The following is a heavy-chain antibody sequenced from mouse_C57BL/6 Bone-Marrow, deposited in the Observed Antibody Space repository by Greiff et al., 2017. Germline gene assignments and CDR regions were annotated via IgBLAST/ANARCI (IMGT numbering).Heavy chain of an antibody. Sequence: QVQLQQSGPGLVQPSQSLSITCTVSGFSLTSYGVHWVRQSPGKGLEWLGVIWSGGSTDYNAAFISRLSISKDNSKSQVFFKMNRLQADDTAIYDYASLPYGGYHVGFDVWGTGTTVTVSS. J-gene: IGHJ1*03. CDR2: IWSGGST. D-gene: IGHD2-3*01. CDR1: GFSLTSYG. V-gene: IGHV2-2*01. CDR3: ASLPYGGYHVGFDV.